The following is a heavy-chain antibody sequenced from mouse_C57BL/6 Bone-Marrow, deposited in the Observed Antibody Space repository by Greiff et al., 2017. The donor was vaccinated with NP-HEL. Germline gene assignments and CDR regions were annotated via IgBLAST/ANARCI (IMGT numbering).Heavy chain of an antibody. J-gene: IGHJ4*01. D-gene: IGHD2-4*01. Sequence: EVKLMESGGGLVKPGGSLKLSCAASGFTFSSYAMSWVRQTPEKRLEWVATISDGGSYTYYPDNVKGRFTISRDNAKNNLYLQMSHLKSEDTAMYYCARDRVYDYPIGDYWGQGTSVTVSS. CDR3: ARDRVYDYPIGDY. CDR1: GFTFSSYA. V-gene: IGHV5-4*01. CDR2: ISDGGSYT.